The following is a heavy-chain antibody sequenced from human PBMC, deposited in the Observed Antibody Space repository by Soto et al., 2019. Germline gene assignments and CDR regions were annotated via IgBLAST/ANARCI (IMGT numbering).Heavy chain of an antibody. V-gene: IGHV1-3*04. CDR2: INTGNGNT. Sequence: VSVKVSCKASGYTFTSYSMHCVRQAPGQRLEWMGWINTGNGNTKYSQKFQGRVTITRDTSASTAYMELSSLRSEDTAVYYCARAPRSYSLNAFDIWGQGTMVTVSS. J-gene: IGHJ3*02. D-gene: IGHD1-26*01. CDR1: GYTFTSYS. CDR3: ARAPRSYSLNAFDI.